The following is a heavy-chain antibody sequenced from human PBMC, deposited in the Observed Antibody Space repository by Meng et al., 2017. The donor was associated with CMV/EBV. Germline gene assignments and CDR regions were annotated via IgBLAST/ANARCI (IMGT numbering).Heavy chain of an antibody. CDR3: ARTRLTTRFYYYGMDV. D-gene: IGHD1-1*01. Sequence: SVKVSCKASGGTFSSYAISWVRQAPGQGLEWMGGIIPIFGTANYAQKFQGRVTITTDESTSTAYMELSSLRSEDTAVYYYARTRLTTRFYYYGMDVWGQGTTVTVSS. CDR1: GGTFSSYA. V-gene: IGHV1-69*05. CDR2: IIPIFGTA. J-gene: IGHJ6*02.